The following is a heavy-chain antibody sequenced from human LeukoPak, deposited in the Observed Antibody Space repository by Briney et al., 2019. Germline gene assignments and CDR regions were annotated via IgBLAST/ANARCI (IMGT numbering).Heavy chain of an antibody. Sequence: SETLSLTCAVSGGSISNYHWTWIRQPAGKGLEWIGQIHTSGSTNYNPPLKSRVTMSIDTPENQVSLTIRSVTAADTAVYYWARTGISSGWSFDFWGQGALVTVSS. CDR2: IHTSGST. D-gene: IGHD6-19*01. J-gene: IGHJ4*02. CDR1: GGSISNYH. V-gene: IGHV4-4*07. CDR3: ARTGISSGWSFDF.